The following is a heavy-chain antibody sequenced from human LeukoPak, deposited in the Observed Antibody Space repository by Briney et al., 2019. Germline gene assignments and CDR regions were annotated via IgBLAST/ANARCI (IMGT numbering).Heavy chain of an antibody. CDR2: ISSSSSYI. D-gene: IGHD3-22*01. V-gene: IGHV3-21*01. CDR3: ASYDSSGYYQEYFQH. Sequence: GGSLRLSCAASGFTFSSYSMNWVRQAPGKGLQWVSSISSSSSYIYYADSVKGRFTISRDNAKNSLYLQMNSLRAEDTAVYYCASYDSSGYYQEYFQHWGQGTLVTVSS. J-gene: IGHJ1*01. CDR1: GFTFSSYS.